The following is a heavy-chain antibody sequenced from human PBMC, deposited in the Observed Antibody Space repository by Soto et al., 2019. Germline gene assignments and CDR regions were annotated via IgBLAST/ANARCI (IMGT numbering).Heavy chain of an antibody. CDR3: ARGSDGDYVSWFDP. Sequence: SLRLSCAASGFTFSSYAMHWVRQAPGKGLEWVAVISYDGSNKYYADSVKGRFTISRDNSKNTLYLQMNSLRAEDTAVYYCARGSDGDYVSWFDPWGQGTLVTVSS. J-gene: IGHJ5*02. V-gene: IGHV3-30-3*01. CDR1: GFTFSSYA. CDR2: ISYDGSNK. D-gene: IGHD4-17*01.